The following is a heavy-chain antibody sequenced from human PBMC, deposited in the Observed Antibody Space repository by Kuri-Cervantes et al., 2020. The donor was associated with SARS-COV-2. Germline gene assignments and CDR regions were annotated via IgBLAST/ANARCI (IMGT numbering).Heavy chain of an antibody. CDR3: ARTGLPGWYYYYGMDV. CDR2: IYSGGSST. J-gene: IGHJ6*02. CDR1: GFTLSSYA. V-gene: IGHV3-23*03. D-gene: IGHD1-1*01. Sequence: GGSLRLSCAASGFTLSSYAMSWVRQAPGKGLEWVSVIYSGGSSTYYADSVKGRFTISRDNSKNTLYLQMNSLRAEDTAVYYCARTGLPGWYYYYGMDVWGQGTTVTVSS.